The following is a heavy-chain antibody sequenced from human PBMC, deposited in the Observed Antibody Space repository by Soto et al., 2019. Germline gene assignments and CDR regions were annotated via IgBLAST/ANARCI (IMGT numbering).Heavy chain of an antibody. CDR3: ARRVMGEYCSGGSCYWAVDY. J-gene: IGHJ4*02. CDR1: EYTFSDYW. V-gene: IGHV5-51*01. D-gene: IGHD2-15*01. CDR2: IYPGDSDT. Sequence: PGESLKISCKGSEYTFSDYWIGWVRQMPGKGLEWMGIIYPGDSDTRYSPSFQGQVTISADKSISTAYLQWSSLKASDTAVYYCARRVMGEYCSGGSCYWAVDYWGQGTLVTVSS.